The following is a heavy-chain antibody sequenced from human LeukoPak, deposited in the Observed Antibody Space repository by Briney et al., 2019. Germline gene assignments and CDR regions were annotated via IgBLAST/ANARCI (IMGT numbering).Heavy chain of an antibody. V-gene: IGHV3-21*01. CDR2: ISSSSSYI. CDR1: GFTFSSYS. CDR3: ARGPGIAAAGTHLRAFDI. J-gene: IGHJ3*02. Sequence: GGSLRLSCAASGFTFSSYSMNWVRQAPGKGLEWVSSISSSSSYIYYADSVKGRFTISRDNAKNSLYLQMNSLRAEDTAVYYCARGPGIAAAGTHLRAFDIWGQGTMVTVSS. D-gene: IGHD6-13*01.